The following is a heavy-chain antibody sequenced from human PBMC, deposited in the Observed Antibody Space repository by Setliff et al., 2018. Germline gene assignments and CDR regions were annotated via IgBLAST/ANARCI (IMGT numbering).Heavy chain of an antibody. Sequence: PSETLSLTCTVSGGSLSSFHYWSWIRQPAGKGLEWIGQIYTDGSTNYNPSLKSRVTISVDKSKNQFSLKLNSVTGADTAVYYCARGRNVAARLLDSWGRGTLVTVSS. D-gene: IGHD6-6*01. V-gene: IGHV4-61*09. J-gene: IGHJ4*02. CDR2: IYTDGST. CDR3: ARGRNVAARLLDS. CDR1: GGSLSSFHY.